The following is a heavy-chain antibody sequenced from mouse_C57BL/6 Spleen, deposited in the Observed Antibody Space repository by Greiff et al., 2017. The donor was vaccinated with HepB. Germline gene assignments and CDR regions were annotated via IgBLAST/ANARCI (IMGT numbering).Heavy chain of an antibody. CDR2: IDPSDSET. J-gene: IGHJ3*01. CDR3: ARGQLGRGAWFAY. V-gene: IGHV1-52*01. Sequence: QVQLQQPGAELVRPGSSVKLSCKASGYTFTSYWMHWVKQRPIQGLEWIGNIDPSDSETHYNQKFKDKATLTVDKSSSTAYMQLSSLTSADSAVYYCARGQLGRGAWFAYWGQGTLVTVSA. D-gene: IGHD4-1*02. CDR1: GYTFTSYW.